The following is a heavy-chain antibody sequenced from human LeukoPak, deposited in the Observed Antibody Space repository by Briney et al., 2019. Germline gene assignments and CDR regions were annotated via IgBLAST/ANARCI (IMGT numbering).Heavy chain of an antibody. D-gene: IGHD3-10*01. CDR1: GFTFRSYD. J-gene: IGHJ5*02. Sequence: TGGSLRLSCAASGFTFRSYDMHWVRQAPGKGLEWVAVISYDGSNTYYADSVKGRFTISRDTSKNTLYLQMNSLRAEDTAVYYCAKEGLWFGDRSWFDPWGQGTLVTVSS. CDR3: AKEGLWFGDRSWFDP. CDR2: ISYDGSNT. V-gene: IGHV3-30*18.